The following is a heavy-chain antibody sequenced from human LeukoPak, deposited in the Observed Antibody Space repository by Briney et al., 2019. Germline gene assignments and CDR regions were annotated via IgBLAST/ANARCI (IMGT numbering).Heavy chain of an antibody. CDR2: IYSSGSS. CDR1: RGSISRSDYY. D-gene: IGHD3-22*01. CDR3: ATLDYKYDSSGFQFDS. Sequence: SEILSLTCTVSRGSISRSDYYWGWIRQPPGKGLEWLGSIYSSGSSYYNPSLKSRVAISVDTSKNQFSLKLSSVTAAVTAVYYCATLDYKYDSSGFQFDSWGQGTLVSVSS. J-gene: IGHJ4*02. V-gene: IGHV4-39*01.